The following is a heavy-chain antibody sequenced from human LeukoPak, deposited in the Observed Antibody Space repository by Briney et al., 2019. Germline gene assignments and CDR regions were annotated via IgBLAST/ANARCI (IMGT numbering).Heavy chain of an antibody. CDR3: ARKAARLYNFDY. D-gene: IGHD6-6*01. CDR1: GFTFSSYA. CDR2: ISTSGGST. V-gene: IGHV3-23*01. Sequence: PGGSLRLSCAASGFTFSSYAMTWVRQAPGKRLEWVSTISTSGGSTYDADSVKGRFTISRDNSKNTLYLQMNGLRAEDTAVYYCARKAARLYNFDYWGLGTLVTVSS. J-gene: IGHJ4*02.